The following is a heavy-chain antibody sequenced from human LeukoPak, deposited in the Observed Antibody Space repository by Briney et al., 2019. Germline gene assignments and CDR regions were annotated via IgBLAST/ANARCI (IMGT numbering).Heavy chain of an antibody. D-gene: IGHD3-10*01. Sequence: ASVKVSCKASGYTFTSYGISWVRPAPGQGLEWMGWISAYNGNTNYAQKLQGRVTMTTDTSTSTAYMELRSLRSDDTAVYYCAGMWFRELSGIWGQGTMVTVSS. CDR2: ISAYNGNT. CDR1: GYTFTSYG. V-gene: IGHV1-18*01. CDR3: AGMWFRELSGI. J-gene: IGHJ3*02.